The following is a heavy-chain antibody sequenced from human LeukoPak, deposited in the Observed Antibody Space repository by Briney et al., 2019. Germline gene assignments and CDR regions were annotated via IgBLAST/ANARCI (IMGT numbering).Heavy chain of an antibody. Sequence: ASVKVSCKVSGYTLTELSMHWVRQAPGKGLEWMGGFDPEDGETIYAQKFQGRVTMTEDTSTDTAYMELSSLRSEDTAVYYCAIVGARGNAFDIWGQGTMVTVSS. CDR1: GYTLTELS. CDR3: AIVGARGNAFDI. CDR2: FDPEDGET. J-gene: IGHJ3*02. D-gene: IGHD1-26*01. V-gene: IGHV1-24*01.